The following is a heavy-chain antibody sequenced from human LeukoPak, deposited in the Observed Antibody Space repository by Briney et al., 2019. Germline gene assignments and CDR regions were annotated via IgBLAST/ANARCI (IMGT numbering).Heavy chain of an antibody. D-gene: IGHD3-10*01. CDR2: FDPEDGET. J-gene: IGHJ5*02. CDR1: GYTLTELS. Sequence: GASVTVSCKVSGYTLTELSMHWVRQAPGKGLEWMGGFDPEDGETIYAQKFQGRVTMTEDTSTDTAYMELSSLRSEDTAVYYCATDMTTGRDWFDPWGQGTLVTASS. V-gene: IGHV1-24*01. CDR3: ATDMTTGRDWFDP.